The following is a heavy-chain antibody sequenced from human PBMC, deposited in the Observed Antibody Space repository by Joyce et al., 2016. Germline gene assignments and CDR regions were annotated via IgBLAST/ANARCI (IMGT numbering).Heavy chain of an antibody. V-gene: IGHV2-70*01. CDR3: ARMRDYGDSGSQDAFDI. CDR1: GFSLTTVGMC. D-gene: IGHD4-17*01. CDR2: IDWEDHK. Sequence: QVTLRESGPALVQPTQTPTLTCAFSGFSLTTVGMCVSWIRQPPGKALEFLATIDWEDHKYYSTSLRTRRAICKDTSKRQVVVSMTNMDPADTATYYWARMRDYGDSGSQDAFDIWGQGTMVTGSS. J-gene: IGHJ3*02.